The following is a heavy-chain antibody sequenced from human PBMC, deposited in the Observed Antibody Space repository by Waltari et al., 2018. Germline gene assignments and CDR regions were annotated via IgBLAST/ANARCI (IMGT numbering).Heavy chain of an antibody. J-gene: IGHJ2*01. Sequence: EVQLVESGGGLVQPGGSLRLSCAVSGFDFSSYWMSWVRQVPGKGLEWVANIKQDGIEIYYVDSVKGRFTISRDNAKNSLYLQMNSLRAEDTAMYYCARDGEYCSGDKCYSYWYFDLWGRGTLVTVSS. D-gene: IGHD2-15*01. CDR2: IKQDGIEI. CDR3: ARDGEYCSGDKCYSYWYFDL. CDR1: GFDFSSYW. V-gene: IGHV3-7*01.